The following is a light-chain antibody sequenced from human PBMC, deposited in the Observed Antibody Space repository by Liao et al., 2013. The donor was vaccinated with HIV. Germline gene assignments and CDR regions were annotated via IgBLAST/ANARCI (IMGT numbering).Light chain of an antibody. J-gene: IGLJ2*01. V-gene: IGLV3-21*04. Sequence: SYELTQPSSLSVAPGKTARMTCGGNSIGSKSVHWYQQKPGQAPVLVISHDTDRPSGIPARFSGSNSGNTATLTISRVEAGDEADYYCQVWDSSNDYLVFGGGTKLTVL. CDR1: SIGSKS. CDR2: HDT. CDR3: QVWDSSNDYLV.